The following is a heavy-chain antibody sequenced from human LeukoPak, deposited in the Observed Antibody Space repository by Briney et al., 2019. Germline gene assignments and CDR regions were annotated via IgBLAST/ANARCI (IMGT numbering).Heavy chain of an antibody. CDR1: GFTFSSYS. CDR3: ARAPQRVAAITPFDY. D-gene: IGHD2-15*01. CDR2: ISSSSSYI. Sequence: GGSLRLSCATSGFTFSSYSMNWVRQAPGKGLEWVSSISSSSSYIYYADSVKGRFTISRDNAKNSLYLQMNSLRAEDTAVYYCARAPQRVAAITPFDYWGQGTLVTVSS. J-gene: IGHJ4*02. V-gene: IGHV3-21*01.